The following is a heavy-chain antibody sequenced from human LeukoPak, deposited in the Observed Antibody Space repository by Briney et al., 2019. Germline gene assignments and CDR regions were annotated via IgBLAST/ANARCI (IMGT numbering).Heavy chain of an antibody. CDR2: INSGGSGT. CDR1: GFNFASNW. V-gene: IGHV3-74*01. CDR3: AACTSTSCRDY. Sequence: GGSLRLSCAASGFNFASNWMHWVRQTPGKGLVWVSRINSGGSGTSYADSVEGRFTISRDNAKNTLYLQMNSLRAEDTAVYYCAACTSTSCRDYWGQGTLVTVSS. J-gene: IGHJ4*02. D-gene: IGHD2-2*01.